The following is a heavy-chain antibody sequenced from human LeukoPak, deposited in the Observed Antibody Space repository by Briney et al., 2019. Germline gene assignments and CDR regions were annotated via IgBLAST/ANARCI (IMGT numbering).Heavy chain of an antibody. J-gene: IGHJ6*03. CDR3: AGVVTANYYYYYMDV. D-gene: IGHD2-21*02. V-gene: IGHV1-24*01. Sequence: ASVKVSCKVSGHTLSELSLHWVRQAPGKGLEWMGGFDPEDDEIIYAQRFQGRVTMTEDTSTDTAYMELSSLRSEDTAVYYCAGVVTANYYYYYMDVWGKGTTVPSP. CDR2: FDPEDDEI. CDR1: GHTLSELS.